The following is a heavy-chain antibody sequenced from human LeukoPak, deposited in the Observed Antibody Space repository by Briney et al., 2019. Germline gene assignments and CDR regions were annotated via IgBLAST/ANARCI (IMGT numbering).Heavy chain of an antibody. D-gene: IGHD1-26*01. V-gene: IGHV3-30-3*01. CDR3: ARDDGVGATRY. Sequence: GGSLRLSCAASGFTFSSYAMHWVRQAPGKGLEWVAVISYDGSNKYYADSVKGRFTISRDNSKNTLYLQMNSLRAEDTAVYYCARDDGVGATRYWGQGTLVTVSS. J-gene: IGHJ4*02. CDR2: ISYDGSNK. CDR1: GFTFSSYA.